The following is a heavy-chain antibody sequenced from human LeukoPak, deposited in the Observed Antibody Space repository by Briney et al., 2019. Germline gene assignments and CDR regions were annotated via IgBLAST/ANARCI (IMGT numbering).Heavy chain of an antibody. Sequence: GGPLRLSCAASGLTFNSYGMSWVRQAPGKGLEWVAVISRSGGTTYYADSVKGRFTISRDNSKKTLYLQMSSLGADDTAVYFCAKSIEGVVRGTYYYCSYMDVWGKGTTVTVSS. V-gene: IGHV3-23*01. CDR3: AKSIEGVVRGTYYYCSYMDV. D-gene: IGHD3-3*01. CDR1: GLTFNSYG. CDR2: ISRSGGTT. J-gene: IGHJ6*03.